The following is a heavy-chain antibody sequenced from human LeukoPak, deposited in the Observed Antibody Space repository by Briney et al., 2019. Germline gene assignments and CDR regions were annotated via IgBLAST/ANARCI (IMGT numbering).Heavy chain of an antibody. V-gene: IGHV3-23*01. J-gene: IGHJ3*02. D-gene: IGHD2-8*01. CDR1: GFTFSSYA. Sequence: GGSLRLSCAASGFTFSSYAMYWVRQAPGKGLEWVSGIFGSGGSTHYADSVKGRFIISRDNAKNTLYLQMNSLRAEDTAVYFCGRGGNGIDIWGQGTTVIVSS. CDR3: GRGGNGIDI. CDR2: IFGSGGST.